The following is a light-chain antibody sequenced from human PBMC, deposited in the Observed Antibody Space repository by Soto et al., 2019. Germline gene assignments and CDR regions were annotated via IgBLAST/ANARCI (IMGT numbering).Light chain of an antibody. CDR2: DAS. Sequence: DIQMTQSPPSLSASVGDRVTITCQASQDTRKYLNWYQQKPGKAPKLLIYDASNLETGVPSRFSGSASGTAFTFTISSLQPEDVATYYCQQYDSFPPLFTFGPGTKV. CDR3: QQYDSFPPLFT. CDR1: QDTRKY. J-gene: IGKJ3*01. V-gene: IGKV1-33*01.